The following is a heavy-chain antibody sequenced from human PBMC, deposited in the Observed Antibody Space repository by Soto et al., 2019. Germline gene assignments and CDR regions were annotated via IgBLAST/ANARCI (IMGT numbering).Heavy chain of an antibody. CDR3: AGDRFRTASSCYCT. Sequence: EVLLLESGGGLVHPGGSLRLSCAGSGFSFRSYAIAWVRQAPGKGLEWVSAISGDAATTSYVESVKGRFAISRDNSKSTLYLPMSSLRVEDTAVYYCAGDRFRTASSCYCTWGQGTLVTVSS. J-gene: IGHJ1*01. V-gene: IGHV3-23*01. CDR1: GFSFRSYA. CDR2: ISGDAATT. D-gene: IGHD2-2*01.